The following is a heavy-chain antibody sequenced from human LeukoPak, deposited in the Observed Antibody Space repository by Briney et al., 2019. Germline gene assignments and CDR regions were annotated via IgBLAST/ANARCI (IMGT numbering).Heavy chain of an antibody. V-gene: IGHV3-23*01. Sequence: PGGSLRLSCTGSGFVLSSYEMTWFRQAPGKGLEWVSSVDYSGDSPHYADSVKGRFTISRDNAKNTLNLQMNSLRAEDTAVYYCARDLGQYYDTSDNWFDPWGQGTLVTVSS. CDR3: ARDLGQYYDTSDNWFDP. CDR2: VDYSGDSP. D-gene: IGHD3-22*01. J-gene: IGHJ5*02. CDR1: GFVLSSYE.